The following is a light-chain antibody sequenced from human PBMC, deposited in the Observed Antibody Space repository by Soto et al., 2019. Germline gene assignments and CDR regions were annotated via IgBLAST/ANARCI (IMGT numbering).Light chain of an antibody. CDR2: EVT. Sequence: QSALTQPPSASGFPGQSVTISCSGTSSDVGGYSHVSWFQQLPGKAPKLIIYEVTERPSGVPDRFSASKSGNTASLTVSGLQAGXEXXYYCSSYAXSFTWVFGGGTKLTVL. J-gene: IGLJ3*02. CDR3: SSYAXSFTWV. V-gene: IGLV2-8*01. CDR1: SSDVGGYSH.